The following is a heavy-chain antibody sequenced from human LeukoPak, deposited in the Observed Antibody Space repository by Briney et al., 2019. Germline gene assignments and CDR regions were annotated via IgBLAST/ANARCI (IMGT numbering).Heavy chain of an antibody. V-gene: IGHV3-7*04. CDR3: ARWGGGFDY. J-gene: IGHJ4*02. D-gene: IGHD3-16*01. CDR2: IKQDGSAK. Sequence: AGSLTLSCAASGFTFRRYWMSWLRQAPGNGLEWVANIKQDGSAKYYGDSVEGRFTISRDNAKNSLYLQMNSLRAEDTAVYYCARWGGGFDYWGQGTLVTVSS. CDR1: GFTFRRYW.